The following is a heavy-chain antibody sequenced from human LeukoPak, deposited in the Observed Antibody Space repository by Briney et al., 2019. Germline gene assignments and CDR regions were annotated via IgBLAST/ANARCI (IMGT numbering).Heavy chain of an antibody. Sequence: SETLSLTCVVSGGSISGYHWSWIRQPPGKGLEWIGYIYYKGITNYNPSLKSRVTISLDTSKSQFSLNLSSMTAADTAVYYCARLVAVTGTVDWFDPRGQGTVVTVSS. CDR3: ARLVAVTGTVDWFDP. CDR2: IYYKGIT. CDR1: GGSISGYH. D-gene: IGHD2-21*02. J-gene: IGHJ5*02. V-gene: IGHV4-59*08.